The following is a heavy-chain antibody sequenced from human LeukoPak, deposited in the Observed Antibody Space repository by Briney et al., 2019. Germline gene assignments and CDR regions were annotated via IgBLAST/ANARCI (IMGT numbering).Heavy chain of an antibody. Sequence: TGGSLRPSCAASGLTFNSYWMYWVRQVAGKGLVWVARINGDASNTTYADSVKGRFTISRDNAKNTLYLQMNSLRVDDTAVYYCARAMPHDNWFDPWGQGTLATVSS. J-gene: IGHJ5*02. D-gene: IGHD2-2*01. CDR1: GLTFNSYW. CDR2: INGDASNT. V-gene: IGHV3-74*03. CDR3: ARAMPHDNWFDP.